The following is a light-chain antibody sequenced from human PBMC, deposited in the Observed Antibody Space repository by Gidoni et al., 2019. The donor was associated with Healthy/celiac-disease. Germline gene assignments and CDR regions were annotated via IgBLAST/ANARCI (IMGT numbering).Light chain of an antibody. CDR2: DAS. J-gene: IGKJ2*01. Sequence: DIQMTQSPSTLSASVGDRVTITCRASQSISSWLAWYQQKPGKAPKLLIYDASSLESGVPSRFSGSGSGTEFTLTISSLQPDDFATYYCQQYNSDRYTFGQXTKLEIK. V-gene: IGKV1-5*01. CDR1: QSISSW. CDR3: QQYNSDRYT.